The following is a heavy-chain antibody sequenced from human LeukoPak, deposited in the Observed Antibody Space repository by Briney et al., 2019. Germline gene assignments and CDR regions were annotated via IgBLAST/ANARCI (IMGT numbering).Heavy chain of an antibody. J-gene: IGHJ5*02. D-gene: IGHD3-10*01. V-gene: IGHV4-30-2*01. Sequence: PSETLSLTCAVSGGSISSGGYSWSWIRQPPGKGLEWIGYIYHSGSTYYNPSLKSRVTISVDRSKNQFSLKLSSVTAADTAVYYCARGHYGSGSYYKLGFDPWGQGTLVTVS. CDR2: IYHSGST. CDR1: GGSISSGGYS. CDR3: ARGHYGSGSYYKLGFDP.